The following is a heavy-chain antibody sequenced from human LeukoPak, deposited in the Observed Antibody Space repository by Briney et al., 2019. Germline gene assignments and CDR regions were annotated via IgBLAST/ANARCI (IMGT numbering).Heavy chain of an antibody. Sequence: GSLRLSCAASGFTFSSYWMSWVRQAPGKGLEWVANIKQDGSEKYYVDSVKGRFTISRDNAKNSLYLQMNSLRAEDTAVYYCASMDSSGWYDYWGQGTLVTVSS. J-gene: IGHJ4*02. D-gene: IGHD6-19*01. CDR2: IKQDGSEK. CDR3: ASMDSSGWYDY. CDR1: GFTFSSYW. V-gene: IGHV3-7*01.